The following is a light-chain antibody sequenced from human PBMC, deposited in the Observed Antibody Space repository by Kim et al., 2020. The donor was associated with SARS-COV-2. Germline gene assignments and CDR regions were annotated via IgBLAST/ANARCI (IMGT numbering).Light chain of an antibody. CDR3: QQYNNCPLT. Sequence: EIVMTQSPATLSVSPGERATLSCRASQSVSSNLAWYQQKPGQAPKLLIYGASTRATGIPARFSGSGSGTEFTLTISSLQSEDFAVYYFQQYNNCPLTFGGGTKVDIK. CDR1: QSVSSN. CDR2: GAS. V-gene: IGKV3-15*01. J-gene: IGKJ4*01.